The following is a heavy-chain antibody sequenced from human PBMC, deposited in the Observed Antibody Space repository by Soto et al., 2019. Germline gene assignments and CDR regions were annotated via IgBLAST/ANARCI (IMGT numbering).Heavy chain of an antibody. CDR3: TTIKFNTMAFDC. Sequence: GGSLRLSCEASGFTFNYAWMSWVRQAPGKGLEWVGRIKSKTDGGTTDYAAPVKGRFTISRDDSKNTLYLQMNSLKTEDTAVYYCTTIKFNTMAFDCWGQGTLVTVSS. CDR1: GFTFNYAW. CDR2: IKSKTDGGTT. D-gene: IGHD3-10*01. J-gene: IGHJ4*02. V-gene: IGHV3-15*01.